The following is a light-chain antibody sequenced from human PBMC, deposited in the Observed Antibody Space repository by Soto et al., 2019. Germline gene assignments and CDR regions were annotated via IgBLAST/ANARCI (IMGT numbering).Light chain of an antibody. Sequence: QSVLNQPASVSGAPGEGITISCTGTSSDVGAYNYVSWYQQYPGRAPKLMIYDVTNRPSGVSNRFSGSKSGNTASLTISGLQAEDEADYYCSSYTASSTRVFGTGTKVTVL. V-gene: IGLV2-14*03. CDR1: SSDVGAYNY. CDR2: DVT. CDR3: SSYTASSTRV. J-gene: IGLJ1*01.